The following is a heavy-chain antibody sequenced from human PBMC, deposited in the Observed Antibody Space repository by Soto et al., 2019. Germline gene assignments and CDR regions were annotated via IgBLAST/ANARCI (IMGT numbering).Heavy chain of an antibody. D-gene: IGHD3-3*01. J-gene: IGHJ5*02. CDR2: IYYSGTA. CDR1: GGSISSSTYY. V-gene: IGHV4-39*01. Sequence: QLQLQESGPRLVKPSETLSLTCTVSGGSISSSTYYWGWIRQPPGKGLEWIGSIYYSGTAYYNPSLRSRVPLSVDTSKNQFSLKLSSVTAADTAVYYCATTLLRLFNWFDPWGQGTLVTVSS. CDR3: ATTLLRLFNWFDP.